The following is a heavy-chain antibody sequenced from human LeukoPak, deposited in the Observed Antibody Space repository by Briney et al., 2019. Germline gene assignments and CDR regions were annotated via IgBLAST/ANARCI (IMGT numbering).Heavy chain of an antibody. V-gene: IGHV3-66*01. CDR2: IYSGGST. D-gene: IGHD3-10*01. CDR1: GFTVSSNY. J-gene: IGHJ6*02. CDR3: ARDRYYGSGSYYKYYYYGMDV. Sequence: GGSLRLSCAASGFTVSSNYMSWVRQAPGKGLEWVSVIYSGGSTYYADSVKGRFTISRDNSKNTLYLQMNSLRAEDTAVYYCARDRYYGSGSYYKYYYYGMDVWGQGTTVTVSS.